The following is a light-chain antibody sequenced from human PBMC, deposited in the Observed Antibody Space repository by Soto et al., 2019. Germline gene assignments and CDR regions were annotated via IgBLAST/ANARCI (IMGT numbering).Light chain of an antibody. V-gene: IGLV2-14*01. CDR2: DVS. Sequence: QSVLTQPASVSGSPGQSVTIPCTGTNNDVSAYDYVSWYQQHPGKVPTLIIFDVSSRPAGVSNRFSGSKSGNTASLTISGLQAEDEADYYCSSFTTSGTLVFGGGTKVT. J-gene: IGLJ3*02. CDR1: NNDVSAYDY. CDR3: SSFTTSGTLV.